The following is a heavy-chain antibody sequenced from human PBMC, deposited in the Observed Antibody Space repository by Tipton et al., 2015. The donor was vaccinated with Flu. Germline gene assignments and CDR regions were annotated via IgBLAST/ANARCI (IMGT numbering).Heavy chain of an antibody. V-gene: IGHV1-2*02. CDR2: MKSSSGAT. D-gene: IGHD1-20*01. Sequence: QLVQSGAGVKKPGASVKVTCRASGYTFTDYWIQWVRQAPGHGLEWMGWMKSSSGATTYSPRFQGRVTMTRDTSTSTAYMELSNLRSDDTAFYYCARDSAYTANWKFDYWGQGTLVTVSS. CDR1: GYTFTDYW. CDR3: ARDSAYTANWKFDY. J-gene: IGHJ4*02.